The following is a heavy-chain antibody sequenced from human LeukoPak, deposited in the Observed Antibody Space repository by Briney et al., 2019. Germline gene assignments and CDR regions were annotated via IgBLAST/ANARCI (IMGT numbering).Heavy chain of an antibody. CDR2: ISAGNGNT. J-gene: IGHJ4*02. CDR1: GYTFTSYA. Sequence: ASGKVSCKASGYTFTSYAIHWVRQAPGQRLEWMGWISAGNGNTKYSQNFQGRVTFISNTSATTAFMELSSLRSEDAAVYYCARDSGSGSNDYWGQGTLVIVSS. D-gene: IGHD1-26*01. CDR3: ARDSGSGSNDY. V-gene: IGHV1-3*01.